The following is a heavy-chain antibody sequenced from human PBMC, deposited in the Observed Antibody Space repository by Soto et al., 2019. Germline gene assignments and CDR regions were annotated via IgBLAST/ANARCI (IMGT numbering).Heavy chain of an antibody. Sequence: EVQVLESGGDLVQPGGSLRLSCAASGFTFSSFAMTWVRQTPGKGLEWVSSITTPGSTTYYVDSVKGRFTISRDNSKNTLYLQMSSLRAEDTAVYYCARGGPRDGYRDLDYWGQGTQVNVSS. CDR2: ITTPGSTT. D-gene: IGHD5-18*01. V-gene: IGHV3-23*05. CDR1: GFTFSSFA. CDR3: ARGGPRDGYRDLDY. J-gene: IGHJ4*02.